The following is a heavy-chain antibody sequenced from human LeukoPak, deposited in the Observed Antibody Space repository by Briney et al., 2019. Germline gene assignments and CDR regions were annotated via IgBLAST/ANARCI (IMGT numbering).Heavy chain of an antibody. CDR1: GFTFSSYA. CDR2: ISGSGGTT. J-gene: IGHJ4*02. CDR3: AKPREYSSTWFGVDH. V-gene: IGHV3-23*01. D-gene: IGHD6-13*01. Sequence: GGSLRLSCAASGFTFSSYAMSWVRQAPGKGLEWVSLISGSGGTTYYADSVKGRFTISRDNSKNTLFLQMYSLRAEDTAAYYCAKPREYSSTWFGVDHWGQGSLVTVSS.